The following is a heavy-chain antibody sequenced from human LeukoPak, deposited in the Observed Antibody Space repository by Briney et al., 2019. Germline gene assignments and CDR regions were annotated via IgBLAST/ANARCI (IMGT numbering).Heavy chain of an antibody. Sequence: GGSLRLSCAASGFTFSNYGMHWVRQAPGKGLEWVAIISYDGSDKYYADSGKGRFTISRDNSKNTLFLQMNSLRPEDTAVYYCAKDAGITIFYGNYYGMDVWGKGTTVTVSS. D-gene: IGHD3-9*01. J-gene: IGHJ6*04. CDR1: GFTFSNYG. CDR3: AKDAGITIFYGNYYGMDV. CDR2: ISYDGSDK. V-gene: IGHV3-30*18.